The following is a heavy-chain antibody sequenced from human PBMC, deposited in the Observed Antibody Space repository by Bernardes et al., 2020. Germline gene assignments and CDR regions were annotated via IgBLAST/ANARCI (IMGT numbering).Heavy chain of an antibody. CDR3: ARSAVTTQTPHAFDI. Sequence: SVKVSCKASGGTFSSYAISWVRQAPGQGLEWMGGIFPIFGTANYAQKFQGRVTITADESPSTAYMELSSLRSEDTAVYYCARSAVTTQTPHAFDIWGQGTMVTVSS. D-gene: IGHD4-17*01. CDR1: GGTFSSYA. CDR2: IFPIFGTA. J-gene: IGHJ3*02. V-gene: IGHV1-69*13.